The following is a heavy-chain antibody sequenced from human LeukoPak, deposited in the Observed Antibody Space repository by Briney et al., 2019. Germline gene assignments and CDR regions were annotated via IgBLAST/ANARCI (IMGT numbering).Heavy chain of an antibody. CDR1: GYSISSGYY. J-gene: IGHJ4*02. D-gene: IGHD4-11*01. Sequence: SETLSLTCSFSGYSISSGYYWGWIRQPPGQGLEWIGNIYHSGSTYYNPSLKSRVTISVDTSKNQFSLKLSSVTAADTAVYYCARDDNYGIFVNVDYWGQGTLVTVSS. V-gene: IGHV4-38-2*02. CDR3: ARDDNYGIFVNVDY. CDR2: IYHSGST.